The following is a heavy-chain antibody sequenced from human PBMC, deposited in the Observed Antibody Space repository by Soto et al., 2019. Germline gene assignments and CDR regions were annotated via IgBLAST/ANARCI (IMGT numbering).Heavy chain of an antibody. Sequence: QVQLVQSGAEVKKPGSSVKVSCKASGGTFSSYAISWVRQAPGQGLEWLGGIIPIVGSANYAQKFQGRVTITVDESTSTAYMELSSLRSEDTAVYYCARSQGSSTSLAIYYYYYYGMDVWGQGNTVTVSS. CDR3: ARSQGSSTSLAIYYYYYYGMDV. CDR2: IIPIVGSA. D-gene: IGHD2-2*01. J-gene: IGHJ6*02. V-gene: IGHV1-69*01. CDR1: GGTFSSYA.